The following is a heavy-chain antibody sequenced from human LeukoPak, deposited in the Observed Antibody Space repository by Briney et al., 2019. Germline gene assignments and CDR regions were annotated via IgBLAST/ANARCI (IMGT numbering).Heavy chain of an antibody. CDR1: GFTFSSYG. J-gene: IGHJ5*02. CDR3: AKDRYCSSTSCYGGYRFDP. CDR2: IRYDGSNK. Sequence: PGGPLRLSCAASGFTFSSYGMHWVRQAPGKGLEWVAFIRYDGSNKYYADSVKGRFTISRDNSKNTLYLQMNSLRAEDTAVYYCAKDRYCSSTSCYGGYRFDPWGQGTLVTVSS. V-gene: IGHV3-30*02. D-gene: IGHD2-2*01.